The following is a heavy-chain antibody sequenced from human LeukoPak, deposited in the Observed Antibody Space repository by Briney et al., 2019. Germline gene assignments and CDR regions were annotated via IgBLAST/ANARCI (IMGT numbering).Heavy chain of an antibody. V-gene: IGHV3-23*01. J-gene: IGHJ4*02. CDR3: AKVRGGGLGDY. D-gene: IGHD2-15*01. CDR1: GFTFSTYA. CDR2: ISGGGHST. Sequence: GGSLRLSCAASGFTFSTYAMSWVRQSPGKGLEWVSGISGGGHSTYYADSVRGRFTISRDNSKNTLYLQMNSLRAEDTAVYYCAKVRGGGLGDYWGQGTLVTVSS.